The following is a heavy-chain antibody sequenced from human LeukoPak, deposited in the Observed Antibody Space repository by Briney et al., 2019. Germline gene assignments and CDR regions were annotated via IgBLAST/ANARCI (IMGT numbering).Heavy chain of an antibody. V-gene: IGHV3-9*01. CDR3: AKDGEWELRFDAFDI. J-gene: IGHJ3*02. Sequence: PGGSLRLSCAASGFTFDDYVMHWVRQAPGKGLEWVSGISWNSGSIGYADSVKGRFTISRDNAKNSLYLQMNSLRAEDTALYYCAKDGEWELRFDAFDIWGQGTMVTVSS. CDR1: GFTFDDYV. D-gene: IGHD1-26*01. CDR2: ISWNSGSI.